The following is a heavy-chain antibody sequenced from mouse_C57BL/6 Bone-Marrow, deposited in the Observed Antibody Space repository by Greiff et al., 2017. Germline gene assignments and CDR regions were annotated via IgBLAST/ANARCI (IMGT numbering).Heavy chain of an antibody. J-gene: IGHJ3*01. CDR3: AREEEQAYYSTLFAY. CDR1: GYTFTSYW. CDR2: IDPSDSYT. Sequence: QVQLQQPGAELVRPGTSVKLSCKASGYTFTSYWMHWVKQRPGQGLEWIGVIDPSDSYTNYNQKFKGKATLTVDTSSSTAYMQLSSLTSEDSAVYYCAREEEQAYYSTLFAYWGQGTLVTVSA. D-gene: IGHD2-5*01. V-gene: IGHV1-59*01.